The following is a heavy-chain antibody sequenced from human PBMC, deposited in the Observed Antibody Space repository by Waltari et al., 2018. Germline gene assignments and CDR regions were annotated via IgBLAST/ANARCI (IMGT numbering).Heavy chain of an antibody. J-gene: IGHJ3*02. CDR1: GYTLTALS. Sequence: QVQLVQSGAEVKKPGASVKVSCKVSGYTLTALSMHWVRQDPGKGLEWMGGFDPEDGETIYAQKFQGRVTMTEDTSTDTAYMELSSLRSEDTAVYYCATLGAIVVVTADAFDIWGQGTMVTVSS. CDR2: FDPEDGET. CDR3: ATLGAIVVVTADAFDI. D-gene: IGHD2-21*02. V-gene: IGHV1-24*01.